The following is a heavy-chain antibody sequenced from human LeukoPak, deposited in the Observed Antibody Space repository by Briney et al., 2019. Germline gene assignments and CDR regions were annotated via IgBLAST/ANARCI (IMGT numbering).Heavy chain of an antibody. CDR1: GFSFSSYW. CDR2: IQSDGSVQ. J-gene: IGHJ4*02. V-gene: IGHV3-7*01. D-gene: IGHD6-19*01. CDR3: ARIPRGSGWSFLDF. Sequence: PGGSLRLSCAASGFSFSSYWMSWVRQAPGKGLEWVANIQSDGSVQQYVDSVKGRLTISSDNAKNSLYLQMNSLRAEDTAVYYCARIPRGSGWSFLDFWGQGTLVTV.